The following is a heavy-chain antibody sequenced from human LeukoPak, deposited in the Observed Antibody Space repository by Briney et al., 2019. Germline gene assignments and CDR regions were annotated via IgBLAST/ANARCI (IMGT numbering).Heavy chain of an antibody. Sequence: ASVKVSRKASGYISTSYAMNWVRQAPGQGLEWMGWISAYNGNTNYAQKLQGRVTMTTDTSTSTAYMELRSLRSDDTAVYYCARDFLNGHYYDSSGYSDYWGQGTLVTVSS. CDR3: ARDFLNGHYYDSSGYSDY. D-gene: IGHD3-22*01. V-gene: IGHV1-18*01. J-gene: IGHJ4*02. CDR2: ISAYNGNT. CDR1: GYISTSYA.